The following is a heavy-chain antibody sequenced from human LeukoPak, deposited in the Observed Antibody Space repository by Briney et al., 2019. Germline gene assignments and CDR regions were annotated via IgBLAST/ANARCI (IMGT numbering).Heavy chain of an antibody. CDR3: ARTTGNYGYYFDY. Sequence: PSETLSLTCTVSGGSISSGDYYWSWIRQPPGKPLECLGYIYYSGSTYYNPSLKSRVTISVDTSKNQFSLKLTSVTAADTAVYYCARTTGNYGYYFDYWGQGTLVTVSS. CDR2: IYYSGST. CDR1: GGSISSGDYY. D-gene: IGHD1-7*01. J-gene: IGHJ4*02. V-gene: IGHV4-30-4*02.